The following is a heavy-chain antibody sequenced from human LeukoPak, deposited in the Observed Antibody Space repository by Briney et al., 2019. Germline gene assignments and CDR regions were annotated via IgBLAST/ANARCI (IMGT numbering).Heavy chain of an antibody. D-gene: IGHD1-26*01. CDR3: ARRAGSPGGYYGMDV. CDR2: IYPGDSDT. V-gene: IGHV5-51*01. J-gene: IGHJ6*02. CDR1: GYSFTCYW. Sequence: GESLKISCKGSGYSFTCYWISWVRQMPGKGLEWMGIIYPGDSDTRYSPSFQGQVTISADKSISTAYLQWSSLKASDTAMYYCARRAGSPGGYYGMDVWGQGTTVTVSS.